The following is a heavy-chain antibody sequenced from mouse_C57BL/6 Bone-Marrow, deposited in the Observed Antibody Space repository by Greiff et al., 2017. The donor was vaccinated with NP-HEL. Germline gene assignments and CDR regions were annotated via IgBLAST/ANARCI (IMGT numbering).Heavy chain of an antibody. V-gene: IGHV14-4*01. J-gene: IGHJ4*01. CDR3: TTDAMDY. Sequence: VQLQQSGAELVRPGASVKLSCTASGFNIKDDYMHWVKQRPEQGLEWIGWIDPENGDTEYASRFQGKATITADTSSNTAYLQLSSLTSEDTAVYYCTTDAMDYWGQGTSVTVSS. CDR2: IDPENGDT. CDR1: GFNIKDDY.